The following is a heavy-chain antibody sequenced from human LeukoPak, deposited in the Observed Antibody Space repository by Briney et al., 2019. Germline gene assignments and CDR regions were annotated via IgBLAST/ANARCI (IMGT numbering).Heavy chain of an antibody. CDR1: GGSISSGSYY. CDR3: ARGVTIFGVVILDF. Sequence: PSETLSLTCTVSGGSISSGSYYWSWIRQPAGKGLEWIGRIYTSGSTNYNPSLKSRVTISVDTSKNQFSLQLNSVTPDDTAVYYCARGVTIFGVVILDFWGQGTLVTVSS. CDR2: IYTSGST. V-gene: IGHV4-61*02. D-gene: IGHD3-3*01. J-gene: IGHJ4*02.